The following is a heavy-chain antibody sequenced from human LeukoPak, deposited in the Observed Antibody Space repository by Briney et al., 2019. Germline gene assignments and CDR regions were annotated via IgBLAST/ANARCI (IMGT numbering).Heavy chain of an antibody. Sequence: GGSLRLSCVASAFAFSSNWMSWVRQAPGKGLEWVASIKEDGSETYYVDSGRGRFTISRDNAKHSLYLQMNSLRAEDTAVYYCARDLHPRYYLPDYWGQGTLVTVSS. CDR2: IKEDGSET. J-gene: IGHJ4*02. D-gene: IGHD1-26*01. CDR1: AFAFSSNW. CDR3: ARDLHPRYYLPDY. V-gene: IGHV3-7*04.